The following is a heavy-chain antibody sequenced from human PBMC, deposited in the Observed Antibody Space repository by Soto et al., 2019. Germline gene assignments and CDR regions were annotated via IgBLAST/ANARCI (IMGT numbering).Heavy chain of an antibody. D-gene: IGHD4-17*01. Sequence: EVQLLESGGGLVQPGGSLRLSCAGSGFTVITYAMSWVRQAPGKGLEWISSIGGDGRTTYYADSVKGRFTISRDSSKTXXXXXXXXXXXXXXXXXXXXRSLRTSLTTGYWFDPWGQGTLVTVSS. CDR1: GFTVITYA. V-gene: IGHV3-23*01. CDR3: XRSLRTSLTTGYWFDP. CDR2: IGGDGRTT. J-gene: IGHJ5*02.